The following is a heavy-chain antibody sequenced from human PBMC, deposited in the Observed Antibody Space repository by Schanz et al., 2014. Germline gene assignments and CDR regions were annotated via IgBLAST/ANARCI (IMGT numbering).Heavy chain of an antibody. J-gene: IGHJ4*02. CDR1: GYTFTGYY. V-gene: IGHV1-2*04. CDR3: ARAFAGYDPAGALDY. CDR2: INPNSGTT. Sequence: QVQLVQSGAEMKKPGASVKVSCKASGYTFTGYYMHWVRQAPGQGLEWMGWINPNSGTTNYAQKFQGWVPMTRAASISTAYMELSRLQSDDTAVYYCARAFAGYDPAGALDYWGQGTLVTVSS. D-gene: IGHD5-12*01.